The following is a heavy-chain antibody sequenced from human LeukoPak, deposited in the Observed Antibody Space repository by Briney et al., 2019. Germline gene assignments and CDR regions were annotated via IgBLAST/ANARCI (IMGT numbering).Heavy chain of an antibody. D-gene: IGHD2-15*01. J-gene: IGHJ2*01. V-gene: IGHV4-34*01. CDR2: IDRSGGT. CDR3: ARANKDAGWYFDL. CDR1: GGSFNYYY. Sequence: PSETLSLTCAVYGGSFNYYYWSWVRQPPGKGLEWIAEIDRSGGTNYNPSLTSRVTIPLDKSKNQVSLKLTSVTAADTAVYYCARANKDAGWYFDLWGRDTLVTVSS.